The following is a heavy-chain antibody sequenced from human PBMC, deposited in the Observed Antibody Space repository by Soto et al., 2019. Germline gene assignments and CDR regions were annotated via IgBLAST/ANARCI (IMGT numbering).Heavy chain of an antibody. CDR2: IKQDGSEK. J-gene: IGHJ5*02. CDR3: AREKYSSSWYGLSTYNWFDP. D-gene: IGHD6-13*01. V-gene: IGHV3-7*05. Sequence: GGSLRLSCAASGFTFSSYWMSWVRQAPGKGLEWVANIKQDGSEKYYVDSVKGRFTISRDNAKNSLYLQMNSLRAEDTAVYYCAREKYSSSWYGLSTYNWFDPWGQGTLVTVSS. CDR1: GFTFSSYW.